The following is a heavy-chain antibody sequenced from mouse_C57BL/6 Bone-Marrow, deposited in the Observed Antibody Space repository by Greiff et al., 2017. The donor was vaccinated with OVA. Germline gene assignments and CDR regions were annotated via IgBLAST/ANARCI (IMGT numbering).Heavy chain of an antibody. CDR2: ISSGGDYI. V-gene: IGHV5-9-1*02. J-gene: IGHJ2*01. Sequence: EVKLVESGEGLVKPGGSLKLSCAASGFTFSSYAMSWVRQTPEKRLEWVAYISSGGDYIYYADTVKGRFTISRDNARNTLYLQMSSLNSEDTAMYYCTRDYYGSVDYWGQGTTLTVSS. CDR1: GFTFSSYA. CDR3: TRDYYGSVDY. D-gene: IGHD1-1*01.